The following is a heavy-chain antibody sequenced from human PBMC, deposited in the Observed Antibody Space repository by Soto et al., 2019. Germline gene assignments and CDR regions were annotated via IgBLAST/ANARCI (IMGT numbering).Heavy chain of an antibody. CDR2: IYYSGST. V-gene: IGHV4-61*01. D-gene: IGHD5-12*01. Sequence: PSETLSLTCTISGGSVSSGSYYWSWIRQPPGKGLEWIGYIYYSGSTNYNPSLKSRVTISVDTSKNQFSLKLSSVTAADTAVYYCAVREMATIRGFDYWGQGTLVTVSS. CDR3: AVREMATIRGFDY. CDR1: GGSVSSGSYY. J-gene: IGHJ4*02.